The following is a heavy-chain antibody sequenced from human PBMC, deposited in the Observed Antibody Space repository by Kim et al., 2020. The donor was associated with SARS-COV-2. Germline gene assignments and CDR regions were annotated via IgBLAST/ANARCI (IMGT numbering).Heavy chain of an antibody. V-gene: IGHV3-23*01. Sequence: GGSLRLSCAASGFTFSSYAMSWVRQAPGKGLEWVSAISGSGGSTYYADSVKGRFTISRDNSKNTLYLQMNSLRAEDTAVYYCAKDDLIVGATTSDYWGQGTLVTVSS. CDR1: GFTFSSYA. CDR3: AKDDLIVGATTSDY. D-gene: IGHD1-26*01. CDR2: ISGSGGST. J-gene: IGHJ4*02.